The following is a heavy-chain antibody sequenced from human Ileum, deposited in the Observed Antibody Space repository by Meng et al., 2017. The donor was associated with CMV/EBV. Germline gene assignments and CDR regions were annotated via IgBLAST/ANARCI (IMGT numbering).Heavy chain of an antibody. Sequence: SETLSLTCTVSGDPSSSGGYYWSGIRRLPGKGLEWIGYIYYSGGTYYNPSLKSRVTISLDTFKQFSLRLSSVTAADTAVYYCARDKGMYGMDVWGQGTTVTVSS. CDR3: ARDKGMYGMDV. J-gene: IGHJ6*02. V-gene: IGHV4-31*03. CDR1: GDPSSSGGYY. CDR2: IYYSGGT.